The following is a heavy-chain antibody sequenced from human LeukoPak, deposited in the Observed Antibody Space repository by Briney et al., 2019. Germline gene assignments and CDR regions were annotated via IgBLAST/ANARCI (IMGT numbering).Heavy chain of an antibody. CDR3: ARWSGSRHSVDY. CDR2: IKQDGSEK. D-gene: IGHD1-26*01. Sequence: GGSLRLSCAASGFTFTSYWMTWVRQAPGKGLEWVANIKQDGSEKHSVDSVKGRFTISRDNAKNSLYLQMNSLRAEDTAMYYCARWSGSRHSVDYWGQGTLVTVSS. V-gene: IGHV3-7*04. J-gene: IGHJ4*02. CDR1: GFTFTSYW.